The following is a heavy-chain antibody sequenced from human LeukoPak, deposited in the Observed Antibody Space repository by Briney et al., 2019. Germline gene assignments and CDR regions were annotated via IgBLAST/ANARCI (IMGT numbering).Heavy chain of an antibody. V-gene: IGHV4-34*01. CDR1: GGSFSGYY. CDR2: INHSGST. J-gene: IGHJ5*02. D-gene: IGHD3-9*01. Sequence: SETLSLTCAVYGGSFSGYYWSWIRQPPGKGLEWIGEINHSGSTNYNPSLKSRVTISVDTSKNQFSLKLSSVTAADTAVYYCARVRTYYDILTGYYPHNWFDPWGQGTLVTVSS. CDR3: ARVRTYYDILTGYYPHNWFDP.